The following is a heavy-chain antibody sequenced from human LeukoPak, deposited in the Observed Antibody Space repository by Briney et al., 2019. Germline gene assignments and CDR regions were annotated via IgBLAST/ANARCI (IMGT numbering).Heavy chain of an antibody. CDR2: ISSSGTTI. Sequence: GGSLRLSCAASGFTFSSYEMNWVRQAPGKGLEWVSYISSSGTTIYYADSVKGRFTISRDNSKNTLYLQMNSLRAEDTAVYYCARDVRPTVGATPDYWGQGTLVTVSS. CDR3: ARDVRPTVGATPDY. J-gene: IGHJ4*02. CDR1: GFTFSSYE. D-gene: IGHD1-26*01. V-gene: IGHV3-48*03.